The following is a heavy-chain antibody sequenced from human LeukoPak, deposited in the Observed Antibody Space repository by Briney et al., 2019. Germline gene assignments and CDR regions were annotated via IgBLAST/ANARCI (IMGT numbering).Heavy chain of an antibody. CDR3: ARGVRLAGVVHFDY. CDR1: GYTFTGYY. D-gene: IGHD3-3*01. J-gene: IGHJ4*02. Sequence: ASVKVSCTASGYTFTGYYMHWVRQAPGQGLAWTGWINPNSGGTNYAQKFQGRVTMTRDTSISTAYMELSRLRSDDTAVYYCARGVRLAGVVHFDYWGQGTLVTVSS. V-gene: IGHV1-2*02. CDR2: INPNSGGT.